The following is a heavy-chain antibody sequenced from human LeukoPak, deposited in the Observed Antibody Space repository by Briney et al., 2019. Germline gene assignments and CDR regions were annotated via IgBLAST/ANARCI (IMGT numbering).Heavy chain of an antibody. Sequence: PSETLSLTCTVSGGSISSYYWSWIRQPPGKGLEWIEYIYTSGSTNYNPSLKSRVTISVDTSKNQFSLKLSSVTAADTAVYYCARLALVGSNFDYWGQGTLVTVSS. D-gene: IGHD5/OR15-5a*01. CDR2: IYTSGST. J-gene: IGHJ4*02. CDR1: GGSISSYY. CDR3: ARLALVGSNFDY. V-gene: IGHV4-4*09.